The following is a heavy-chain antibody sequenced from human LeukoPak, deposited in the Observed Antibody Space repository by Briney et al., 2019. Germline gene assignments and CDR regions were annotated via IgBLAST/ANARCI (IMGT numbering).Heavy chain of an antibody. V-gene: IGHV4-4*07. CDR3: ANSIDFDYGDYYFDY. Sequence: PSETLSLTCTVSGGSISSYYWSWIRQPAGKGLEWIGRIYTSGSTNYNPSLKSRVTISLDTSKNQFSLKQSSVTAADTAVYYCANSIDFDYGDYYFDYWGQGALVTISS. CDR1: GGSISSYY. CDR2: IYTSGST. J-gene: IGHJ4*02. D-gene: IGHD4-17*01.